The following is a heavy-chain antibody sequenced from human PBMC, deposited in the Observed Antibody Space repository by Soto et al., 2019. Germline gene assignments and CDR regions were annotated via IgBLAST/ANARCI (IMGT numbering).Heavy chain of an antibody. D-gene: IGHD3-22*01. CDR3: AETNYDSSGYYYHFDY. CDR1: GGTFSSYA. CDR2: IIPIFGTA. J-gene: IGHJ4*02. Sequence: VASVKVSCKASGGTFSSYAISWVRQAPGQGLEWMGGIIPIFGTANYAQKFQGRVTITADESTSTAYMELSSLRSEDTAVYYCAETNYDSSGYYYHFDYWGQGTLVTVSS. V-gene: IGHV1-69*13.